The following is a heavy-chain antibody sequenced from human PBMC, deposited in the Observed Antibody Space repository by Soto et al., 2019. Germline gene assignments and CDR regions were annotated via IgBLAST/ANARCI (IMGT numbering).Heavy chain of an antibody. CDR3: ARDPGRGEPPFDP. V-gene: IGHV3-33*01. CDR1: GFNFKNSG. CDR2: GWNDGTNN. D-gene: IGHD3-10*01. J-gene: IGHJ5*02. Sequence: QVQLVESGGGVVHPGVSLRLSCAASGFNFKNSGMHWVRHGPGKGLEWVAFGWNDGTNNYYGDAFQGRVTISRDNSKNTLYLQLNSLRVDDTAVYKCARDPGRGEPPFDPWGQGTLVTVSS.